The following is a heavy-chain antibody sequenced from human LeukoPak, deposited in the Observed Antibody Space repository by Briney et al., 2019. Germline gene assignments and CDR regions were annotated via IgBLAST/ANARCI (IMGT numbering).Heavy chain of an antibody. CDR2: INTNTGNP. Sequence: GASVKVSCKASGYTFTSYAMNWVRQAPGQGLEWMGWINTNTGNPTYAQGFTGRFVFSLDTSVSTAYLQISSLKAEDTAVYYCAREGKNDYVWGSYRYFDYWGQGTLVTVSS. J-gene: IGHJ4*02. V-gene: IGHV7-4-1*02. D-gene: IGHD3-16*02. CDR3: AREGKNDYVWGSYRYFDY. CDR1: GYTFTSYA.